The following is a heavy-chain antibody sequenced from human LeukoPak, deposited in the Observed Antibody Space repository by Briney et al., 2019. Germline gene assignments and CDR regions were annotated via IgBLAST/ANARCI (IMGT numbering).Heavy chain of an antibody. V-gene: IGHV1-8*02. D-gene: IGHD3-16*02. CDR1: GYTFTGYY. J-gene: IGHJ6*03. Sequence: ASVKVSCKASGYTFTGYYMHWVRQAPGQGLEWMGWMNPNSGSTGYAQKFQGRVTMTRNTSISTAYMELSSLRSDDTAVYYCARVQGKANYDYVWGSYRRVFGYYMDVWGKGTTVTISS. CDR2: MNPNSGST. CDR3: ARVQGKANYDYVWGSYRRVFGYYMDV.